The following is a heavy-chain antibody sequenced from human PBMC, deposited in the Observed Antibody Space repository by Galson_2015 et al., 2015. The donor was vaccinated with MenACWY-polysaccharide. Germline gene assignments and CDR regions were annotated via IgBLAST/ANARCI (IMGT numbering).Heavy chain of an antibody. CDR1: GFTFSSYA. CDR2: ISASGGTT. Sequence: SLRLSCAVSGFTFSSYAISWVRQAPGQGLEWVSTISASGGTTHYADAVKGRFVISRDASKSTLYLQLNSLRAEDTATYYCAKATCGSTSCYGFDHWGQGTPVTVSS. CDR3: AKATCGSTSCYGFDH. J-gene: IGHJ4*02. D-gene: IGHD2-2*01. V-gene: IGHV3-23*01.